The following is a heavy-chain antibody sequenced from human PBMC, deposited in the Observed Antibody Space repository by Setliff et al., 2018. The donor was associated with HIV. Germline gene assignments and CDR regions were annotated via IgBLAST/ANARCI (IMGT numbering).Heavy chain of an antibody. CDR1: GYTLTSYD. D-gene: IGHD1-26*01. CDR2: MNPNSGNT. CDR3: ARRKTHSGSFHDAFDI. Sequence: ASVKVSCKASGYTLTSYDIDWVRQAAGQGLEWMGWMNPNSGNTGCAQKFQGRVTITMNTSISTAYMDLSSLRSEDTAVYYCARRKTHSGSFHDAFDIWGQGTMVTVSS. J-gene: IGHJ3*02. V-gene: IGHV1-8*03.